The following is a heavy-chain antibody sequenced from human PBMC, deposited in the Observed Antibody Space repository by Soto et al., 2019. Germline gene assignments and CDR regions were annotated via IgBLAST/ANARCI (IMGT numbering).Heavy chain of an antibody. CDR2: MNPNSGNT. CDR3: ARGYLANGVCPYGMDV. D-gene: IGHD2-8*01. CDR1: GYTFTSYD. Sequence: ASVKVSCKASGYTFTSYDINWVRQATGQGLEWMGWMNPNSGNTGYAQKFQGRVTITADESTSTAYMELSSLRSEDTAVYYCARGYLANGVCPYGMDVWGQGTTVTVSS. V-gene: IGHV1-8*01. J-gene: IGHJ6*02.